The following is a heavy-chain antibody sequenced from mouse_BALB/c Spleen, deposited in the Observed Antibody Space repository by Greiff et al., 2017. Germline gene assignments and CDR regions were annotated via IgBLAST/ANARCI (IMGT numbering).Heavy chain of an antibody. CDR1: GFTFSSYA. V-gene: IGHV5-9-4*01. J-gene: IGHJ1*01. Sequence: EVHLVESGGGLVKPGGSLKLSCAASGFTFSSYAMSWVRQSPEKRLEWVAEISSGGSYTYYPDTVTGRFTISRDNAKNTLYLEMSSLRSEDTAMYYCARDGGGYYLHVWGAGTTVTVSS. D-gene: IGHD2-3*01. CDR2: ISSGGSYT. CDR3: ARDGGGYYLHV.